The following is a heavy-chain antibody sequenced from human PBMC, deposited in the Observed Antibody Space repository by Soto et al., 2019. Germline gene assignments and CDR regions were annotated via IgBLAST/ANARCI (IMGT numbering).Heavy chain of an antibody. V-gene: IGHV5-51*01. CDR3: ARLMPTKYSSGFPGPIDY. D-gene: IGHD6-19*01. CDR1: GYSFTSYW. Sequence: GESLKISCKGSGYSFTSYWIGWVRQMPGKGLEWMGIIYPGDSDTRYSPSFQGQVTISADKSISTAYLQRSSLKASDTAMYYCARLMPTKYSSGFPGPIDYWGQGTLVTVSS. CDR2: IYPGDSDT. J-gene: IGHJ4*02.